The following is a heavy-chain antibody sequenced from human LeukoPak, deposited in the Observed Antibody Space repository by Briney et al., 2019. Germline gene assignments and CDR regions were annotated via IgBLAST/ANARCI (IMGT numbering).Heavy chain of an antibody. D-gene: IGHD6-13*01. V-gene: IGHV3-30*02. CDR1: GFTFSSYG. CDR3: ARGAATGYNPLDY. J-gene: IGHJ4*02. Sequence: GGSLRLSCAASGFTFSSYGMHWVRQAPGKGLDWVAFIRYDGTNKYYADSVKGRFTISRDNAKNTVFLQMNSLRAEDTAVYYCARGAATGYNPLDYWGQGTLVTVSS. CDR2: IRYDGTNK.